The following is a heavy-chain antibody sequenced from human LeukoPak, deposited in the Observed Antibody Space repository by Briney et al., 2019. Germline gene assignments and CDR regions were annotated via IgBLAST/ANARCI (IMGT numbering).Heavy chain of an antibody. CDR1: GFIYSSYW. V-gene: IGHV3-7*01. Sequence: GGSLRLSCAASGFIYSSYWMSWVGQTPGKGLEWVAEIKQDGSEKYYVDSVKGRFTISRDNAKNSLFLQMTSVRADDTAMYYCARTRPDWGWGGNFDYWGQGILVSVSS. D-gene: IGHD7-27*01. CDR2: IKQDGSEK. J-gene: IGHJ4*02. CDR3: ARTRPDWGWGGNFDY.